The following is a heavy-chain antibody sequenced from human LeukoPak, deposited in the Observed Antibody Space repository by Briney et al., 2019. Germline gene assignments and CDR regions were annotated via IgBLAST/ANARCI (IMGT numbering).Heavy chain of an antibody. Sequence: GGSLRLSCAASGVTLSTYAMSWARQAPGKGLEWVSGISSSGSGDNTYYADSVKGRFTISRDSSKNTLYLQMNSLRAEDTAVYYCAKGEVPAGRGYYFDYWGQGTLVTVSS. J-gene: IGHJ4*02. CDR3: AKGEVPAGRGYYFDY. CDR2: ISSSGSGDNT. CDR1: GVTLSTYA. D-gene: IGHD2-2*01. V-gene: IGHV3-23*01.